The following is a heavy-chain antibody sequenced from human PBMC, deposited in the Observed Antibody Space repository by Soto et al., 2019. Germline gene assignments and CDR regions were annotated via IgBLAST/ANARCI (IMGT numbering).Heavy chain of an antibody. V-gene: IGHV3-21*06. CDR2: ISSTTNYI. CDR1: GFTFTRYS. Sequence: GGSLRLSCAASGFTFTRYSTNWVRQAPGKGLEWVSSISSTTNYIYYGDSMKGRFTISRDNAKNSLYLEMNSLRAEDTAVYYCARESEDLTSNFDYWGQGTLVTVSS. CDR3: ARESEDLTSNFDY. J-gene: IGHJ4*02.